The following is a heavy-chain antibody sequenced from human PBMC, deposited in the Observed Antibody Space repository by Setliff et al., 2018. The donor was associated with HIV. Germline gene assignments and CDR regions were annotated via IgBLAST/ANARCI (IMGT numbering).Heavy chain of an antibody. CDR1: GFTFSRYG. V-gene: IGHV3-30*04. D-gene: IGHD2-15*01. Sequence: HPGGSLRLSCAASGFTFSRYGMHWVRQAPGKGLEWVASISYDGSKKYDADFVKGRFTISRDNSKNTLYLQMNSLRTDDTAVYYCARGSDCSGGSCAGGAFDIWGQGTMVTVSS. J-gene: IGHJ3*02. CDR3: ARGSDCSGGSCAGGAFDI. CDR2: ISYDGSKK.